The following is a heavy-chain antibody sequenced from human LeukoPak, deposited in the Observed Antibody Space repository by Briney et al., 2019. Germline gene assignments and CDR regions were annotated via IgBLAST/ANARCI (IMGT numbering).Heavy chain of an antibody. CDR2: IYTSGST. J-gene: IGHJ3*02. V-gene: IGHV4-4*07. D-gene: IGHD3-22*01. CDR1: GGSISSYY. CDR3: ARADDYYDSSGYYQIDAFDI. Sequence: PSETLSLTCTVSGGSISSYYWSWIRQPAGKGLEWIGRIYTSGSTNYNPSLKSRVTISVDTSKNQFSLKLSSVTAADTAVYYCARADDYYDSSGYYQIDAFDIWGQGTMVTVSS.